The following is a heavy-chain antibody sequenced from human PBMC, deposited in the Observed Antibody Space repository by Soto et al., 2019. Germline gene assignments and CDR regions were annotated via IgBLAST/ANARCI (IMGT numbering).Heavy chain of an antibody. CDR1: GFSFKSAW. J-gene: IGHJ4*02. CDR3: TTLTMIIVHLDC. Sequence: PGGSLRLSCEVSGFSFKSAWTNWVRQVPGRGLEWVARIKSKPDGETTDYAAPVKGRFTISRDDSKNTLYLEMNSLKTEDTAIYYCTTLTMIIVHLDCWGQGTLVTVS. CDR2: IKSKPDGETT. V-gene: IGHV3-15*07. D-gene: IGHD3-22*01.